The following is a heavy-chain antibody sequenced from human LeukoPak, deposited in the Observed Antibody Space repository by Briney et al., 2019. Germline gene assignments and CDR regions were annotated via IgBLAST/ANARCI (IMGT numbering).Heavy chain of an antibody. V-gene: IGHV3-74*01. CDR2: IKSDGSNT. J-gene: IGHJ5*02. CDR1: GFTFSSYW. CDR3: AKGPNWFDP. Sequence: GGSLRLSCAASGFTFSSYWMHWVRQAPGKGLVWVSRIKSDGSNTNYADSVKGRFTISRDNAKNTLHLQMNSLRAEDTALYYCAKGPNWFDPWGQGTLVTVSS.